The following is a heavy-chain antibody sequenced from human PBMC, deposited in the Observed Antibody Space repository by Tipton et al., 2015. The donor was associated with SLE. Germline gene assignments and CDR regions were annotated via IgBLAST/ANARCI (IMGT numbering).Heavy chain of an antibody. V-gene: IGHV4-34*01. CDR2: INHSGST. Sequence: TLSLTCAVYGGSFSGYYWSWIRQPPGKGLEWIGEINHSGSTNYNPSLKSRVTISVDTSKNQFSLKLGSVTAADTAVYYCARYQGAVAFDYWGQGTLVTASS. J-gene: IGHJ4*02. D-gene: IGHD6-19*01. CDR1: GGSFSGYY. CDR3: ARYQGAVAFDY.